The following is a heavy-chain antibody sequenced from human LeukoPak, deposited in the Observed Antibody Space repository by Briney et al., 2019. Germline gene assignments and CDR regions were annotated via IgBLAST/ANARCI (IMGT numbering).Heavy chain of an antibody. Sequence: GGSLRLSCAASGLTFSSYAMHWVRQAPGKGLEWVAVISYDGSNKYYADSVKGRFTISRDNSKNTLYLQMNSLRAEDTAVYYCARDIQRLRMIAVAGTANYWGQGTLVTVSS. CDR1: GLTFSSYA. D-gene: IGHD6-19*01. CDR2: ISYDGSNK. V-gene: IGHV3-30*04. CDR3: ARDIQRLRMIAVAGTANY. J-gene: IGHJ4*02.